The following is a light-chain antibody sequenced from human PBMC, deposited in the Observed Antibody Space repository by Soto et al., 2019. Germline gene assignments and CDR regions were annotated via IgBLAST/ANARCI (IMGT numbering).Light chain of an antibody. CDR1: SSDVGGYNY. Sequence: QSALTQPASVSGSPRQSITVSCTGTSSDVGGYNYVSWYQQHPGKAPRLMIYDVTNRPSGVSDRFSGSKSGNTASLTISGLQAEDEADYYCSSYRRGSTYVFGTGTKLTVL. CDR2: DVT. V-gene: IGLV2-14*03. J-gene: IGLJ1*01. CDR3: SSYRRGSTYV.